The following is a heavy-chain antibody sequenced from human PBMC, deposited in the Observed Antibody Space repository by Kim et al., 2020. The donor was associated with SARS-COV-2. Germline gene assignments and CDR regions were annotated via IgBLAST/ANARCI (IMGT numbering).Heavy chain of an antibody. J-gene: IGHJ4*02. V-gene: IGHV7-4-1*02. CDR2: INTNTGNP. CDR1: GYTFTRFP. Sequence: ASVKVSCKASGYTFTRFPMNWVRQAPGQGLEWMAWINTNTGNPTYAQGFTGRFVFSLDTSVSTAYLQISSLKAEDTAVYFCSTLPTYYYDSSGYGPFDYWGQGTLVTVSS. CDR3: STLPTYYYDSSGYGPFDY. D-gene: IGHD3-22*01.